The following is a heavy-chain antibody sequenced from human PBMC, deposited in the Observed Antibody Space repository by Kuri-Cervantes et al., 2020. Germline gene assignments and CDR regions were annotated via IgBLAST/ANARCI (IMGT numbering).Heavy chain of an antibody. CDR1: GYTFTSYD. V-gene: IGHV1-8*01. CDR3: ASPQWFGDLIFHYGMDV. J-gene: IGHJ6*02. D-gene: IGHD3-10*01. Sequence: ASVKVSCKASGYTFTSYDINWVRQATGQGLEWMGWMNPNSGNTGYAQKFQGRVTMTRNTSISTAYMELSSLRSEDTAVYYCASPQWFGDLIFHYGMDVWGQGTMVTVSS. CDR2: MNPNSGNT.